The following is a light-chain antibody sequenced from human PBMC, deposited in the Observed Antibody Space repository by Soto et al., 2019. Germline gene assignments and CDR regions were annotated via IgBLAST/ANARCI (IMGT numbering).Light chain of an antibody. Sequence: DIVMTQSPLSLKVTPGEPATISCRSSQSLLYSNGYNYLDWYLQKQGQSPQLLIYLGSNRASGVPDRFSGRGSGTDFTLKINRVEAEDVGVYYCMQALQLRTFGQGTKVEIK. J-gene: IGKJ1*01. CDR3: MQALQLRT. CDR2: LGS. V-gene: IGKV2-28*01. CDR1: QSLLYSNGYNY.